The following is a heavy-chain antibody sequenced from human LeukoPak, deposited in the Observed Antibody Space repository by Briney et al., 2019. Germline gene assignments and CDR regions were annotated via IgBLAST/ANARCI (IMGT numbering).Heavy chain of an antibody. J-gene: IGHJ3*02. CDR2: ISGSGGST. CDR1: GFTFSNYA. Sequence: GGSLRLSCAASGFTFSNYAMSWVRQAPGKGLEWVSAISGSGGSTDYADSVKGRFTISRDNAKNSLYLQMNSLRAEDTAVYYCARDTYDILAGYYKWAFDIWGQGTMVTASS. CDR3: ARDTYDILAGYYKWAFDI. V-gene: IGHV3-23*01. D-gene: IGHD3-9*01.